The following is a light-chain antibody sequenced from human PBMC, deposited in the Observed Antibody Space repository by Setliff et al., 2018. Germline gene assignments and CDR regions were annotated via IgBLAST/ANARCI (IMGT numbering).Light chain of an antibody. V-gene: IGLV2-8*01. CDR1: SSDIGGYNY. Sequence: QSALTQPPSASGSPGQSVTISCTGTSSDIGGYNYVSWYQQHPGKAPKLMIYEVNKRPSGVPDRFSGSKSGNTASLTVSRLQAEDEADYYCSSYAGSRNFYVFGTGTKVTVL. CDR3: SSYAGSRNFYV. CDR2: EVN. J-gene: IGLJ1*01.